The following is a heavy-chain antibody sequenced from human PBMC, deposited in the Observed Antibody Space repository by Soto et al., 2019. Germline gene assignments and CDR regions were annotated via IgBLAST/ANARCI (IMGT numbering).Heavy chain of an antibody. Sequence: QVQLVESGGGVVQPGRSLRLSCAASGFTFSSYAMHWVRQAPGKGLEWVAVISYDGSNKYYADSVKGRFTISRDNSKNTLSLQMNSLRAEDTAVYYCARDPIRYSSRTYNWFDPWGQGTLVTVSS. CDR2: ISYDGSNK. CDR1: GFTFSSYA. J-gene: IGHJ5*02. V-gene: IGHV3-30-3*01. D-gene: IGHD6-13*01. CDR3: ARDPIRYSSRTYNWFDP.